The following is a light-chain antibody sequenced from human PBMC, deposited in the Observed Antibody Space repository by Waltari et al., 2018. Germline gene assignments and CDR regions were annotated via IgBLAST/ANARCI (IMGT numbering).Light chain of an antibody. CDR3: LLTYSGAVV. J-gene: IGLJ2*01. CDR1: AGAVTRSHY. V-gene: IGLV7-46*01. CDR2: DTN. Sequence: QAVVTQEPSLTVSPGGTVTLTCGSSAGAVTRSHYPSWFQQKSGQAPRRLIFDTNSKDPSTPARFSGSLPGARAALTLSGARREDEAEYFCLLTYSGAVVFGGGTKLTVL.